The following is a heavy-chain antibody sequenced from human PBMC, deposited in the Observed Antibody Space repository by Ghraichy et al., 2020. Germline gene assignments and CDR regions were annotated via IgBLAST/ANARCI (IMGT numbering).Heavy chain of an antibody. J-gene: IGHJ4*02. CDR3: ARDWYSGTADYFDY. V-gene: IGHV1-2*02. CDR2: INPDSGST. Sequence: ASVKVSCKASGYTFIGYYIQWVRQAPGQGLEWMGWINPDSGSTSYAQKFQGRVTMTRDTSISTVYMELSSLRSDDTAVYYCARDWYSGTADYFDYWGQGSLVTVSS. D-gene: IGHD1-26*01. CDR1: GYTFIGYY.